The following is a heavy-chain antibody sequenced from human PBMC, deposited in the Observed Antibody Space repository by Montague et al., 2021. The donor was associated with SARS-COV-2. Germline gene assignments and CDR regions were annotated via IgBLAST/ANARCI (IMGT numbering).Heavy chain of an antibody. V-gene: IGHV3-7*05. CDR1: GFTFSTFW. J-gene: IGHJ4*02. CDR2: IKRDGSEK. CDR3: ARGYDSSGYRY. D-gene: IGHD3-22*01. Sequence: SLRLSCAASGFTFSTFWMTWVRQVPGKGLEWVANIKRDGSEKYYVDSVKGRFTISRDNAKNSLYLQLDSLRAEDTAVYYCARGYDSSGYRYWGQGTLVTVSS.